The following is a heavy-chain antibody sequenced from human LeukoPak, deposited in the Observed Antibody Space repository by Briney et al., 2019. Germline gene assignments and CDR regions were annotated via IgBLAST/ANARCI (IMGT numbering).Heavy chain of an antibody. Sequence: GRSLRLSCAASGFTFTNFWMNWIRRAPGRGLEWVANIRPDGSEQFYVDSVKGRFTISRDNAKNSVYLQMNSLRADDTAVYYCAGRDSARNPWAYWGQGTLVTV. CDR3: AGRDSARNPWAY. CDR2: IRPDGSEQ. V-gene: IGHV3-7*01. D-gene: IGHD4-11*01. CDR1: GFTFTNFW. J-gene: IGHJ4*02.